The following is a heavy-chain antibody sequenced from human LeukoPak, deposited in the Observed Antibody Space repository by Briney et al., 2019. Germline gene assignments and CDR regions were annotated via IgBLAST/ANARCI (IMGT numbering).Heavy chain of an antibody. J-gene: IGHJ4*02. D-gene: IGHD5-18*01. CDR2: IYNSGST. CDR1: GGSISSIGYY. CDR3: ARAKTGYSALFDY. V-gene: IGHV4-31*03. Sequence: SETLSLTCTVPGGSISSIGYYWSWIRQYPGKGLEWIGYIYNSGSTHYNPSLKSRVTISVDTSKNQFFLKLSSVTAADTAVYYCARAKTGYSALFDYWGQGTLVTVSS.